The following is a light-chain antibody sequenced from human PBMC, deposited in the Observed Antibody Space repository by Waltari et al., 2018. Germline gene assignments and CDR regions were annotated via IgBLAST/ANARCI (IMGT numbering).Light chain of an antibody. V-gene: IGLV2-14*01. CDR2: DVN. J-gene: IGLJ2*01. CDR1: SSDVGAYNF. Sequence: QSALTQPASVSGSLGQSITISCTGTSSDVGAYNFVPWFQQHPGKAPKVMIYDVNKRPSGVSNRFSGSKSGNTASLTISGLQAEDEADYYCSSFTSTRTVIFGEGTKLTVL. CDR3: SSFTSTRTVI.